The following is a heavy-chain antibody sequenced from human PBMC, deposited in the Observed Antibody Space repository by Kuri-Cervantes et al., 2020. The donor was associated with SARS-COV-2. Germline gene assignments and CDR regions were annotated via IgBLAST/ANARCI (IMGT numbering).Heavy chain of an antibody. D-gene: IGHD2-2*02. CDR1: GGSFSGYY. V-gene: IGHV4-34*01. Sequence: SQTLSLTCAVYGGSFSGYYWSWIRQSPGKGLEWIGSIYYSGSTYYNPSLKSRVTISVDTSKNQFSLKLSSVTAADTAVYYCASSIYCSSTSCYTYGLFDYWGQGTLVTVSS. J-gene: IGHJ4*02. CDR3: ASSIYCSSTSCYTYGLFDY. CDR2: IYYSGST.